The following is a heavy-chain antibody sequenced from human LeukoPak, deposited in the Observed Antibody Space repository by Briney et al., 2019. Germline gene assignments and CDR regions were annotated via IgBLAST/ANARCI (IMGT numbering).Heavy chain of an antibody. V-gene: IGHV3-23*01. Sequence: PGGSLRLSCAVSGYTFRSHGMSWVRQAPGKGLEWVSAISGSGGSTYYADSVKGRFTISRDNSKNTLYLQMNSLRAEDTAVYYCAKDLSSSWSYYWGQGTLVTVSS. CDR2: ISGSGGST. CDR3: AKDLSSSWSYY. CDR1: GYTFRSHG. D-gene: IGHD6-13*01. J-gene: IGHJ4*02.